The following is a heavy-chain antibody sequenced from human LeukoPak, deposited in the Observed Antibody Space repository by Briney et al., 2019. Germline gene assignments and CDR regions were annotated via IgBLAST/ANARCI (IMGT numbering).Heavy chain of an antibody. CDR2: IYYSGST. V-gene: IGHV4-39*01. CDR1: GGSISSYY. CDR3: ASLYTYAPRESY. Sequence: NPSETLSLTCTVSGGSISSYYWSWIRQPPGKGLIWIGSIYYSGSTYYNPSLESRVTISVDTSKNQFSLKLSSVTAADTAVYYCASLYTYAPRESYWGQGTLVTVSS. J-gene: IGHJ4*02. D-gene: IGHD5-18*01.